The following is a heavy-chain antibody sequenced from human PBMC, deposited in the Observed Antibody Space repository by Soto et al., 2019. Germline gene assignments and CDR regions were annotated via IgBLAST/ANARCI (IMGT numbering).Heavy chain of an antibody. CDR3: ARVKLITMVRGVISWFDP. D-gene: IGHD3-10*01. V-gene: IGHV1-18*01. CDR2: ISAYNGNT. Sequence: ASVKVSCKASGYTFTSYGISWVRQAPGQGLEWMGWISAYNGNTNYAQKLQGRVTMTTDTSTSTAYMELRSLRSDDTAVYYCARVKLITMVRGVISWFDPWGQGTLVTVS. J-gene: IGHJ5*02. CDR1: GYTFTSYG.